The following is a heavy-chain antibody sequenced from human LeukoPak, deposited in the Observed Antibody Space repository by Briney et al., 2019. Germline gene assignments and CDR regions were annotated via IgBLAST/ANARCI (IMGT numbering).Heavy chain of an antibody. J-gene: IGHJ3*02. Sequence: SETLSLTCTVSGGSISSSSYYWGWIRQPPGKGLEWIGSIYYSGSTYYNPSLKSRVTISVDTSKNQFSLKLSSVTAADTAVYYCARSHYYGSGSYYSIWGQGTMVTVSS. V-gene: IGHV4-39*01. CDR1: GGSISSSSYY. CDR2: IYYSGST. D-gene: IGHD3-10*01. CDR3: ARSHYYGSGSYYSI.